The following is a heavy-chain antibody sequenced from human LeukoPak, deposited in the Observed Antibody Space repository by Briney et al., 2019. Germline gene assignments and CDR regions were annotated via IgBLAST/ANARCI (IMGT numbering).Heavy chain of an antibody. CDR1: GYTFTSYG. CDR2: ISAYNGNT. Sequence: GASVKVSCKASGYTFTSYGISWVRQAPGQGLEWMGWISAYNGNTNYAQKLQGRVTMTTDTSTSTAYMELRSLRSDDTAVYYCARSGALGYCSSTSCSNWFDPWGRGTLVTVSS. V-gene: IGHV1-18*01. J-gene: IGHJ5*02. CDR3: ARSGALGYCSSTSCSNWFDP. D-gene: IGHD2-2*01.